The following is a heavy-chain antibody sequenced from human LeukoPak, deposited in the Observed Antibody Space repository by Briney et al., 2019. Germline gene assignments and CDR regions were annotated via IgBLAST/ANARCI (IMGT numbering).Heavy chain of an antibody. CDR3: GKDIGFSGRAYDI. J-gene: IGHJ3*02. V-gene: IGHV3-9*01. Sequence: GGSLRLSCAASGFTFDDFAMHWVRQSPGKGLEWVAGISWDSGSIGYADSVQGRFTISRGNAKKTLFLQMNSLRAEDAALYYCGKDIGFSGRAYDIWGQGTVVTVSS. CDR2: ISWDSGSI. D-gene: IGHD3-3*02. CDR1: GFTFDDFA.